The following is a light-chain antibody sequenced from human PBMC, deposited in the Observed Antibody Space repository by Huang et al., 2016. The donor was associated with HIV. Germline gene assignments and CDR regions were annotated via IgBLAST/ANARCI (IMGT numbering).Light chain of an antibody. CDR2: DAS. Sequence: EIVLTQSPATLSLSPGDRATLSCRASQSVENSLAWYQQKPGQPPRLLMYDASIRATGIPARVSGSGSGTDFTLTISSLEPDDFAVYYCQQRSKWPPVYTFGQGTKLEIK. CDR1: QSVENS. J-gene: IGKJ2*01. CDR3: QQRSKWPPVYT. V-gene: IGKV3-11*01.